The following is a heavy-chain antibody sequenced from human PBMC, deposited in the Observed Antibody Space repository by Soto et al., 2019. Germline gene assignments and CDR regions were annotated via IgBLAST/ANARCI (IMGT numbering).Heavy chain of an antibody. CDR1: GFTFSSYG. CDR3: AKSSAQQWLIQGY. D-gene: IGHD6-19*01. J-gene: IGHJ4*02. CDR2: ISYDGSNK. V-gene: IGHV3-30*18. Sequence: QVQLVESGGGVVQPGRSLRLSCAASGFTFSSYGMHWVRQAPGKGLEWVALISYDGSNKYYTDSVKGRFTISRDNSKNTLSLQMNSLRAEDTAVYYCAKSSAQQWLIQGYWGQGTLVTVSS.